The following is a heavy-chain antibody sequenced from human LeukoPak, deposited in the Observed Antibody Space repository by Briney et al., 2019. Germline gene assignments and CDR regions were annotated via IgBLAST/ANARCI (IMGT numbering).Heavy chain of an antibody. CDR2: ISYDGSNK. V-gene: IGHV3-30*03. CDR1: GFTFGSYG. Sequence: GALRLSCAASGFTFGSYGMHWVRQAPGKGLEWVAVISYDGSNKYYADSVKGRFTISRDNSKNTLYLQMNSLRAEDTAVYYCVLATIYYWGQGTLVTVSS. J-gene: IGHJ4*02. D-gene: IGHD5-24*01. CDR3: VLATIYY.